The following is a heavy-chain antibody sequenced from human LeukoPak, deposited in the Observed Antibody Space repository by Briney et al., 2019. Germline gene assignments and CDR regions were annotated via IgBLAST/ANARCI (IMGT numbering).Heavy chain of an antibody. J-gene: IGHJ4*02. CDR1: GYTLTSYG. CDR3: ASGPGSGSYFDFDY. V-gene: IGHV1-18*01. D-gene: IGHD1-26*01. Sequence: ASVKVSCKASGYTLTSYGISWVRQAPGQGLEWMGWISAHNGNTNYAQNLQGRVTMTIDTSTNTAYMELRSLRPDDTAVYYCASGPGSGSYFDFDYWGQGTLVTVSS. CDR2: ISAHNGNT.